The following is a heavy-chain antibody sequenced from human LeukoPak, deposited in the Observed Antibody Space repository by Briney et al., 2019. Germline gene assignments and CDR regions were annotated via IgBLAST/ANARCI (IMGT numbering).Heavy chain of an antibody. J-gene: IGHJ4*02. CDR3: AKGYVEGKYQLPFDY. CDR2: ISGSGGST. CDR1: GFTFSSYA. V-gene: IGHV3-23*01. D-gene: IGHD2-2*01. Sequence: PGGSLRLSCAASGFTFSSYAMSWVRQAPGKGLEWVSAISGSGGSTYYADSVKGRFTISRDNSKNTLYLQMNSLRAEDTAVYYCAKGYVEGKYQLPFDYWGQGTLVTVSS.